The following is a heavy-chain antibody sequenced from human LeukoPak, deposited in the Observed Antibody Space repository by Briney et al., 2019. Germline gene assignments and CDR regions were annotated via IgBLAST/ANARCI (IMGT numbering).Heavy chain of an antibody. V-gene: IGHV1-69*04. CDR2: IIPILGIA. CDR1: GGTFSSYA. J-gene: IGHJ6*02. Sequence: SVKVSCKASGGTFSSYAISWVRQAPGQGLEWMGRIIPILGIANYAQKFQGRVTITADKSTSTAYMELSSLRSEDTAVYYCARGLVYSSGWPPLNYYGMDVWGQGTTVTVSS. D-gene: IGHD6-19*01. CDR3: ARGLVYSSGWPPLNYYGMDV.